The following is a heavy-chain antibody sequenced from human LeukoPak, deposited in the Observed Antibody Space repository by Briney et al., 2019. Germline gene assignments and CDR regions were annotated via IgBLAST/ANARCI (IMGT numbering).Heavy chain of an antibody. CDR1: GGSFSGYY. D-gene: IGHD1-26*01. V-gene: IGHV4-59*10. CDR2: IYTSGST. J-gene: IGHJ5*02. Sequence: PSETLSLTCAVYGGSFSGYYWSWIRQPPGKGLEWIGRIYTSGSTNYNPSLKSRVTMSVDTSKNQFSLKLSSVTAADTAVYYCARVEVGATTDNWLDPWGQGTLVTVSS. CDR3: ARVEVGATTDNWLDP.